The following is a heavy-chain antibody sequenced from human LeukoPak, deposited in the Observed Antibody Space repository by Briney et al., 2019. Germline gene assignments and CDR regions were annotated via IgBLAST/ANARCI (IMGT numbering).Heavy chain of an antibody. CDR3: AIPGIAVAGRFDY. D-gene: IGHD6-19*01. V-gene: IGHV1-69*05. CDR1: GGTLSSYA. J-gene: IGHJ4*02. CDR2: IIPIFGTA. Sequence: ASVKVSCKASGGTLSSYAISWVRQAPGQGLEWMGRIIPIFGTANYAQKFQGRVTITTDESTSTAYMELSSLRSEDTAVYYCAIPGIAVAGRFDYRGQGTLVTVSS.